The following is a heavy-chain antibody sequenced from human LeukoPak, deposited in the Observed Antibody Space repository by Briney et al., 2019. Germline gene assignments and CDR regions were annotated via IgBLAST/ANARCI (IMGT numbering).Heavy chain of an antibody. D-gene: IGHD3-10*01. Sequence: SETLSLTCAVYGGSFSGYYWSWIRQPPGKGLEWIGEINHSGSTNYNPSLKSRVTISVDTPKNQFSLKLSSVTAADTAVYYCARSRRVTMVRGVSAGPDYWGQGTLVTVS. V-gene: IGHV4-34*01. CDR1: GGSFSGYY. CDR2: INHSGST. CDR3: ARSRRVTMVRGVSAGPDY. J-gene: IGHJ4*02.